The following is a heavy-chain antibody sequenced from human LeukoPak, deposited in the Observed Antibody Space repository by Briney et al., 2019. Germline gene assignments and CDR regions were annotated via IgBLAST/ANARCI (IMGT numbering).Heavy chain of an antibody. Sequence: PGGSLRLSCAASGFTFSTYEMNWVRQAPGKGLEWVSYISSSGSIKNYADSVKGRFTISRDNAKNSLYLQMNNLRAEDTAVYYCAKVSGGYDFDYWGQGTLVTVSS. D-gene: IGHD2-15*01. V-gene: IGHV3-48*03. J-gene: IGHJ4*02. CDR1: GFTFSTYE. CDR2: ISSSGSIK. CDR3: AKVSGGYDFDY.